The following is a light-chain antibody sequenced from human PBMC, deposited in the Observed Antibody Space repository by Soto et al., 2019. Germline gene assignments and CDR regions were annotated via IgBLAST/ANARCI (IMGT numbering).Light chain of an antibody. CDR1: NSDVGKYDF. V-gene: IGLV2-23*02. Sequence: QSALTQPASVSGTPGQSITISCTGTNSDVGKYDFVSWYQHYPDKAPKFIIYEVNKRPSGVSHRFSGSKSGSTASLTISGLQAEDGAHYYCCSYTSSETVVFGGGTKLTVL. CDR3: CSYTSSETVV. J-gene: IGLJ3*02. CDR2: EVN.